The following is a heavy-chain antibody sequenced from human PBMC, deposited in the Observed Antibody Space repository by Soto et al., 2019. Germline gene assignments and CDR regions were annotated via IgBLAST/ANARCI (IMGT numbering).Heavy chain of an antibody. CDR1: GGSISSYY. J-gene: IGHJ4*02. CDR2: IYYSGST. D-gene: IGHD3-22*01. CDR3: GRVVGYYDSSGYPFARYYFDY. V-gene: IGHV4-59*01. Sequence: SETLSLTCTVSGGSISSYYWSWIRQPPGKGLEWIGYIYYSGSTNYNPSLKSRVTISVDTSKNQFSLKLSSVTAADTAVYYCGRVVGYYDSSGYPFARYYFDYWGQGTLVTVSS.